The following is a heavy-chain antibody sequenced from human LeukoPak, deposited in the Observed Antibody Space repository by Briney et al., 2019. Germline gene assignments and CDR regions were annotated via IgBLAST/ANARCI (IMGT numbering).Heavy chain of an antibody. D-gene: IGHD3-3*01. V-gene: IGHV3-23*01. CDR1: GGSISSYY. CDR2: ITASGGST. Sequence: PSETLSLTCTVSGGSISSYYWSWIRQPPGKGLEWVSGITASGGSTYHADSVKGRFTISRDNSINTLNLQMNNLRAEDTAIYYCAKGLGFWSGYYTPFDYWGQGSSVTVSS. J-gene: IGHJ4*02. CDR3: AKGLGFWSGYYTPFDY.